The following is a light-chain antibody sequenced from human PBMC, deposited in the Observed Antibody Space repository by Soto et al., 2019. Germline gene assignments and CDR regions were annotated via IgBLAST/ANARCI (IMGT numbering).Light chain of an antibody. CDR2: DGS. CDR1: QRITNY. V-gene: IGKV1-8*01. CDR3: QQYYSYPPT. Sequence: IRVTQSPSSLSASRGDTITITCRASQRITNYLAWYQHKPGRAPNLLLYDGSTLQGGLPSRFSGSGSGTDFSLTIASLQSEDVATCFCQQYYSYPPTFGQGTRVEI. J-gene: IGKJ1*01.